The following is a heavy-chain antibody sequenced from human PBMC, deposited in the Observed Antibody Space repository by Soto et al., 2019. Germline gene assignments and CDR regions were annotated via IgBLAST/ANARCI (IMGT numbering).Heavy chain of an antibody. V-gene: IGHV3-23*01. CDR2: ISANGQGI. Sequence: LRLSCAASGFTFSTYALSWVRQAPGKGLEWVSAISANGQGIYYADSVRGRFTISRDNSKNTIFLHMDSLRAEDTAVYYCAKDRNYPRDQFHYWGQGTLVT. CDR1: GFTFSTYA. D-gene: IGHD1-7*01. CDR3: AKDRNYPRDQFHY. J-gene: IGHJ4*02.